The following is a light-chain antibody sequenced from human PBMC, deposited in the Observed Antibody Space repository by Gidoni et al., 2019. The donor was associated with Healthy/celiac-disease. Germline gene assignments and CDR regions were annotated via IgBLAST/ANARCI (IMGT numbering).Light chain of an antibody. J-gene: IGKJ3*01. CDR3: QQSYSTPY. Sequence: DIQMTQSQSSLSASVGDRVTITCRASQSISSYLNCYQQKPGKAPKLLIYAASSLQSGVPSRFSGSGSGTDFTLTISSLQPEDFATYYCQQSYSTPYFGPGTKVDIK. CDR1: QSISSY. CDR2: AAS. V-gene: IGKV1-39*01.